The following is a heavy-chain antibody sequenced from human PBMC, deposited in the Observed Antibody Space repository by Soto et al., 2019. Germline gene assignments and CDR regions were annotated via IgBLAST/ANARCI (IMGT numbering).Heavy chain of an antibody. Sequence: QVQLVESGGGVVQPGRSLRLSCAASGFNFSTYGVHWVRQAPGKGLEWVGVISYDGGEKYYADSVKGRFPISRDDSKDTLHLQMNSLSPDDTAVYSSANDVMGGPDDWGQGTVVTVSS. D-gene: IGHD1-26*01. V-gene: IGHV3-30*18. J-gene: IGHJ4*02. CDR2: ISYDGGEK. CDR3: ANDVMGGPDD. CDR1: GFNFSTYG.